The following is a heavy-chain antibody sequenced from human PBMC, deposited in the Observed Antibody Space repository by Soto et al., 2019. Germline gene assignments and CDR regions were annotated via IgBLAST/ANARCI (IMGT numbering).Heavy chain of an antibody. CDR2: IYYSGST. CDR1: GGSISSSSYY. CDR3: ARHVAQPTHNWFDP. J-gene: IGHJ5*02. V-gene: IGHV4-39*01. D-gene: IGHD6-13*01. Sequence: KPSETLSLTCTVSGGSISSSSYYWGWIRQPPGKGLEWIGSIYYSGSTYYNPSLKSRVTISVDTSKNQFSLKLSSVTAADTAVYYCARHVAQPTHNWFDPWGQGTLVTVSS.